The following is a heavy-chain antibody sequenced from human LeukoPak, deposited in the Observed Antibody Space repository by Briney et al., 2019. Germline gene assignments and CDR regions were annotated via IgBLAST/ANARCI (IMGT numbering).Heavy chain of an antibody. CDR3: ARDRGAYYYDTGY. D-gene: IGHD3-22*01. J-gene: IGHJ4*02. CDR1: GFTVSSNY. Sequence: GGSLRLSCAASGFTVSSNYMNWVRQAPGKGLEWVSVIYSGGSTYYADSVKGRFTISKDNSKNTLYLQMNSLRAEDTAVYYCARDRGAYYYDTGYWGQGTLVTVSS. V-gene: IGHV3-66*01. CDR2: IYSGGST.